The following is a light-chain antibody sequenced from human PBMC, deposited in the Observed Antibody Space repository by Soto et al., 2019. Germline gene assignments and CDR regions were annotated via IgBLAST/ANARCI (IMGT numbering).Light chain of an antibody. Sequence: QSALTQPASVSGSPGQAITISCTGTSSEVGGYNYVSWYQQHPGKAPKLVIYDVSNRPSGVSYRFSGSKSGNTASLTISGLQAEDEADYYCSSYTSSITLIFGGGTKLTVL. CDR1: SSEVGGYNY. V-gene: IGLV2-14*01. CDR2: DVS. CDR3: SSYTSSITLI. J-gene: IGLJ2*01.